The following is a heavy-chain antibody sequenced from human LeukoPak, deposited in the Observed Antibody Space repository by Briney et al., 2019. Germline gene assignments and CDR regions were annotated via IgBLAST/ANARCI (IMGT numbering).Heavy chain of an antibody. Sequence: SGTLSLTCAVSGGSISSSNWWSWVRQPPGKGLEWIGEIYHSGSTNYNPSLKSRVTISVDKSKNQFSLKLSSVTAADTAVYYCARAIQVAPKLSRWFDPWGQGTLVTVSS. J-gene: IGHJ5*02. D-gene: IGHD3-16*02. CDR2: IYHSGST. CDR1: GGSISSSNW. CDR3: ARAIQVAPKLSRWFDP. V-gene: IGHV4-4*02.